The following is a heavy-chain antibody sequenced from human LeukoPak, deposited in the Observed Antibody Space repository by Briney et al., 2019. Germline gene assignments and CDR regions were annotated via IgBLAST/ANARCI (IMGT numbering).Heavy chain of an antibody. CDR1: GFTFSSYG. V-gene: IGHV3-33*06. D-gene: IGHD6-13*01. CDR3: AKVKEQLATYYYYMDV. CDR2: IWYVGSNK. J-gene: IGHJ6*03. Sequence: GGSLRLSCAASGFTFSSYGMHWVRQAPGKGLEWVAVIWYVGSNKYYADSVKGRFTISRDNSKNTLYLQMNSLRAEDTAVYYCAKVKEQLATYYYYMDVWGKGTTVTVSS.